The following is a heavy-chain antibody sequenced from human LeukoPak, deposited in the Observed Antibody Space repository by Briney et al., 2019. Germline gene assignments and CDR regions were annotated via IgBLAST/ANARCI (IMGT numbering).Heavy chain of an antibody. CDR1: GGSFSGYY. D-gene: IGHD6-19*01. Sequence: SETLSLTCAVYGGSFSGYYWSWIRQPPGKGLEWIGYIYYSGSTNYNPSLKSRVTISVDTSKNQFSLKLSSVTAADTAVYYCARKNSGLDYWGQGTLVTVSS. J-gene: IGHJ4*02. CDR3: ARKNSGLDY. CDR2: IYYSGST. V-gene: IGHV4-59*01.